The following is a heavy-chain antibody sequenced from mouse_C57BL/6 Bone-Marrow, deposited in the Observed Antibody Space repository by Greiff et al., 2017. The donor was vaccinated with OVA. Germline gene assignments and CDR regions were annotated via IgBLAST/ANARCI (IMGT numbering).Heavy chain of an antibody. CDR1: GFTFSSYT. J-gene: IGHJ2*01. Sequence: EVKLMESGGGLVKPGGSLKLSCAASGFTFSSYTMSWVRQTPEKRLEWVATISGGGGNTYYPDSVKGRFTISSDNAKNTLYLQMSSLRSEDTALYYCARDFDYWGQGTTLTVSS. V-gene: IGHV5-9*01. CDR3: ARDFDY. CDR2: ISGGGGNT.